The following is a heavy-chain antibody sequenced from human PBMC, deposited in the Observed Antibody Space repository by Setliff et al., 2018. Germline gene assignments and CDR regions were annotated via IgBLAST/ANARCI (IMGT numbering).Heavy chain of an antibody. J-gene: IGHJ4*02. CDR3: ARSLSSGSYWNPRPFYSDS. CDR2: IDPSGNT. D-gene: IGHD3-10*01. Sequence: SETLSLTCTVSGGSITSGSDYWSWIRQPAGRGLEWMGHIDPSGNTNYHPSLRSRVTISRDTSKNQFSLKLTSVTAADTALYFCARSLSSGSYWNPRPFYSDSWGQGTLVTVSS. V-gene: IGHV4-61*09. CDR1: GGSITSGSDY.